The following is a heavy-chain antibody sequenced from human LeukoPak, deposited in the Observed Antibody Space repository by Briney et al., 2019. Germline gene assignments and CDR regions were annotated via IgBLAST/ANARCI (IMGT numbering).Heavy chain of an antibody. V-gene: IGHV1-3*01. Sequence: RASVKLSCTASGYIFTDYATHWLRRAPGQRPEWMGWMNAGNGNTKYSQKFQGRITLIRDTSAATAYMELSSLRHDDLAVYYCARGRGTSGSNRDFYYYYMDVWGKGTTVTVSS. D-gene: IGHD2-15*01. CDR1: GYIFTDYA. CDR2: MNAGNGNT. CDR3: ARGRGTSGSNRDFYYYYMDV. J-gene: IGHJ6*03.